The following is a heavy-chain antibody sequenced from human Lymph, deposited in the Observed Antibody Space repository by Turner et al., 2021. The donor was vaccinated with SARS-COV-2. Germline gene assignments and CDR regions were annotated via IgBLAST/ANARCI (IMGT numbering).Heavy chain of an antibody. Sequence: QVQLAQAGAQVKKPGASVKVSCNASGYTFTTYRISWVRQDPGEGIEWMGWISGNNDNTNYAQKLQGRVTMTADTSTSTAYMELRSLRSDDTAVYYCARSNFDWLFSPDWFDPWGQGTLVIVSS. V-gene: IGHV1-18*01. CDR2: ISGNNDNT. CDR3: ARSNFDWLFSPDWFDP. J-gene: IGHJ5*01. D-gene: IGHD3-9*01. CDR1: GYTFTTYR.